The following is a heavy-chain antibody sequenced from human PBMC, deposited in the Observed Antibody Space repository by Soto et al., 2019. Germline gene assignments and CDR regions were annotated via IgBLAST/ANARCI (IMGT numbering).Heavy chain of an antibody. D-gene: IGHD2-15*01. J-gene: IGHJ6*02. CDR1: GFTFSSYA. CDR2: ISYDGSNK. CDR3: ARSLGYCSGGSCYGSYYHGMDV. V-gene: IGHV3-30-3*01. Sequence: ESGGGVVQPGRSLRLSCAASGFTFSSYAMHWVRQAPGKGLEWVAVISYDGSNKYYADSVKGRFTISRDNSKNTLYLQMNSLRAEDTAVYYCARSLGYCSGGSCYGSYYHGMDVWGQGTTVTVSS.